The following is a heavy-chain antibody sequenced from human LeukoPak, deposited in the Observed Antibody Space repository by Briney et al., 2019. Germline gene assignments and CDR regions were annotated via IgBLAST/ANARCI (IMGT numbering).Heavy chain of an antibody. CDR2: SYTSGST. J-gene: IGHJ3*02. CDR1: GGSTSSTYY. CDR3: ARDFEI. Sequence: PSETLSLTCTVSGGSTSSTYYWSWIRQPAGKGLEWIGRSYTSGSTNYNPSLKSRVTMSVDTSKNQFSLKLSSVTAADTAVYYCARDFEIWGQGTMVTVSS. V-gene: IGHV4-4*07.